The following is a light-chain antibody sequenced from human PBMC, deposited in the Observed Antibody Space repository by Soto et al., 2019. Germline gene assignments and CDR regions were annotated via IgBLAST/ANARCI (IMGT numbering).Light chain of an antibody. Sequence: EIGLTQSPGTLSLSPGERATLSRRASQSVSNNYLAWYQQKPGQAPRLLIYGASTRATGIPARFSGSGSGTEFTLTISSLQSEDFAVYYCQQYNNWPKTFGQGTKVDIK. J-gene: IGKJ1*01. CDR2: GAS. V-gene: IGKV3-15*01. CDR1: QSVSNN. CDR3: QQYNNWPKT.